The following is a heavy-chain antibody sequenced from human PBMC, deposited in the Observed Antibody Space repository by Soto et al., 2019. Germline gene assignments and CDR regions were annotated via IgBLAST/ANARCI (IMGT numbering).Heavy chain of an antibody. J-gene: IGHJ5*02. V-gene: IGHV3-66*01. Sequence: EVQLVESGGGLVQPGGSLRLSCAASGFTVSSSFLTWVRQAPGKGLEWVSLIFSAGTTFYADSVEGRSTISTDNPKNALYLQMNSLGAEDTALYYCARGPRYDILTGPRFDPWSQGTLVTVSS. CDR2: IFSAGTT. CDR1: GFTVSSSF. CDR3: ARGPRYDILTGPRFDP. D-gene: IGHD3-9*01.